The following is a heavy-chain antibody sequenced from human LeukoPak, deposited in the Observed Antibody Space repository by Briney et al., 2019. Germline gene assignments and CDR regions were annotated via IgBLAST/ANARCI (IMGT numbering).Heavy chain of an antibody. CDR2: IYYSGST. CDR1: DVSISSHY. Sequence: SETLSLTCTVSDVSISSHYWSWIRQPPGKGLEWIGYIYYSGSTNYNPSLMSRVTISVDTSKNQFSLKLSSVTAADTAVYYCARMEWLNVANYYYYYYMDVWGKGTTVTVSS. CDR3: ARMEWLNVANYYYYYYMDV. J-gene: IGHJ6*03. D-gene: IGHD3-3*01. V-gene: IGHV4-59*11.